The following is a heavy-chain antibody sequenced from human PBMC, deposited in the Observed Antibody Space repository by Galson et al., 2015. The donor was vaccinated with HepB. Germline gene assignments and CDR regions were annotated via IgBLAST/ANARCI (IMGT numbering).Heavy chain of an antibody. J-gene: IGHJ5*02. CDR2: TYYRSKWFF. CDR3: ARDRGSGWYFADWFDP. Sequence: CAISGDSVSNDTTAWNWIRQSPSRGLEWLGRTYYRSKWFFDYAPSMRSRIAINADTSMNQFSLQLNSVTPEDTAVYYCARDRGSGWYFADWFDPWGQGTLVVVSS. CDR1: GDSVSNDTTA. V-gene: IGHV6-1*01. D-gene: IGHD6-19*01.